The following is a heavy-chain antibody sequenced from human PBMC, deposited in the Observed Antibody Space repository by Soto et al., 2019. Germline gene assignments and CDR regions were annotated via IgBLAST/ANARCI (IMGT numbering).Heavy chain of an antibody. CDR2: IYHSGST. V-gene: IGHV4-4*02. Sequence: PSETLSLTCAVSGGSISSSNWWSWVRQPPGKGLEWIGEIYHSGSTNYNPSLKGRFTISRDNAKNSLYLQMNSLRAEDTAVYYCARVPLAAAGTGPEYWGQGTLVTVSS. J-gene: IGHJ4*02. CDR1: GGSISSSNW. D-gene: IGHD6-13*01. CDR3: ARVPLAAAGTGPEY.